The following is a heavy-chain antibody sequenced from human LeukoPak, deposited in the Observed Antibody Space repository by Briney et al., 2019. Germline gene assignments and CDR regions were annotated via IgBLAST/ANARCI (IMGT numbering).Heavy chain of an antibody. J-gene: IGHJ4*02. CDR2: ISAYNGNT. V-gene: IGHV1-18*01. CDR3: ARVLAYCSSTSCHDY. D-gene: IGHD2-2*01. Sequence: GAAVKVSCKASGYTFTSYGISWVRQAPGQGLEGMGWISAYNGNTNYAQKLQGRVTMTTDTSTSTAYMELRSLRSDDTAVYYCARVLAYCSSTSCHDYWGQGTLVTVYS. CDR1: GYTFTSYG.